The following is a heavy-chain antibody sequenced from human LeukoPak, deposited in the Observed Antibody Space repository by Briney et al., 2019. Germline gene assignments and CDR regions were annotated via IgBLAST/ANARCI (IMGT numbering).Heavy chain of an antibody. J-gene: IGHJ4*02. CDR1: GGSISSYY. D-gene: IGHD5-12*01. V-gene: IGHV4-59*08. CDR3: ARQNSGYDLGSFAY. Sequence: SETLSLTCTVSGGSISSYYWSWIRQPPGKGLEWIAYISYSGSTNYNPSLRSRVTISLDTSKNHFSLKLSSVTAADTAVYYCARQNSGYDLGSFAYWGQGILVTVSS. CDR2: ISYSGST.